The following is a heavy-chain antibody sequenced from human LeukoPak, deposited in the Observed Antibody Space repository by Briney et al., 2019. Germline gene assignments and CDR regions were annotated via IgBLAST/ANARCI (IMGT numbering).Heavy chain of an antibody. CDR2: INWNGGST. Sequence: GGSLKLSCAASGFTFDDNGVSWVRQAPGKGLEWVATINWNGGSTYYADSVKGRFTISRDNAKNSLYLQMNSLRAEDTALYYCARLPTFCSGGSCFYYYGMDVWGQGTRSPSP. CDR1: GFTFDDNG. CDR3: ARLPTFCSGGSCFYYYGMDV. D-gene: IGHD2-15*01. V-gene: IGHV3-20*04. J-gene: IGHJ6*02.